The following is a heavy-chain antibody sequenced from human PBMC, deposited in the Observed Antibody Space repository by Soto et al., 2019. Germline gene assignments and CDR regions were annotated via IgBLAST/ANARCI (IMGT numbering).Heavy chain of an antibody. V-gene: IGHV1-69*06. CDR1: GGTFSSYA. CDR2: IIPIFGTA. CDR3: ASGKGYYYDSSGLRRFDY. Sequence: QVQLVQSGAEVKKPGSSVKVSYKASGGTFSSYAISWVRQAPGQGLEWMGGIIPIFGTANYAQKFQGRVTITADKSTSTAYMELSSLRSEDTAVYYCASGKGYYYDSSGLRRFDYWGQGTLVTVSS. J-gene: IGHJ4*02. D-gene: IGHD3-22*01.